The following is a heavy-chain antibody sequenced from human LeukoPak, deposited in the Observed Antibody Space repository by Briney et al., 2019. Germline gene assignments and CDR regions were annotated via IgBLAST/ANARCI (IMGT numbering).Heavy chain of an antibody. CDR1: GFTFSSYA. J-gene: IGHJ4*02. CDR3: AKDGTVVTLYYFDY. D-gene: IGHD4-23*01. Sequence: PGASLRLSCAASGFTFSSYAMSWVRQAPGKGLEWVSAISGSGGSTYYAGSVKGRFTISRDNSKNTLYLQMNSLRAEDTAVYYCAKDGTVVTLYYFDYWGQGTLVTVSS. CDR2: ISGSGGST. V-gene: IGHV3-23*01.